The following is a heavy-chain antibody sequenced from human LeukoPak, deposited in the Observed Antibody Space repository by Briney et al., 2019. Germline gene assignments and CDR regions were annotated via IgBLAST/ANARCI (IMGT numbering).Heavy chain of an antibody. CDR1: GGTFSSYA. D-gene: IGHD6-19*01. J-gene: IGHJ4*02. V-gene: IGHV1-69*04. CDR3: ARVGSIVAVAGTDY. CDR2: IIPILGIA. Sequence: GSSVKVSCKASGGTFSSYAISWVRQAPGQGLEWMGRIIPILGIANYAQKFQGRVTITADKSTSTAYMELSSLRSEDTAVYYCARVGSIVAVAGTDYWGQGTLVTVSS.